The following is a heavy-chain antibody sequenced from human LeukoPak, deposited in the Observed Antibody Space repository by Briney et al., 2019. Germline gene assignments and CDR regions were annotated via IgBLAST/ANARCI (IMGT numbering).Heavy chain of an antibody. D-gene: IGHD6-19*01. CDR1: GGSISSYY. J-gene: IGHJ2*01. Sequence: SETLSLTCTVSGGSISSYYWSWIRQPAGKGLEWLGRIYASGSTNYNPSLKRRVTMSVDTSQNQFFLKVNPVTAADTAVYYCARVTQKLERIAVARTSEWRANWYFDLWGRGTLVTVSS. CDR3: ARVTQKLERIAVARTSEWRANWYFDL. V-gene: IGHV4-4*07. CDR2: IYASGST.